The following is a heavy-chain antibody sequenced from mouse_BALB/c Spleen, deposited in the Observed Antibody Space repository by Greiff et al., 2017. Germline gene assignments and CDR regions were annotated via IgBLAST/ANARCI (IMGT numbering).Heavy chain of an antibody. V-gene: IGHV5-12-2*01. CDR1: GFTFSSYT. CDR2: ISNGGGST. J-gene: IGHJ2*01. Sequence: EVKVEESGGGLVQPGGSLKLSCAASGFTFSSYTMSWVRQTPEKRLEWVAYISNGGGSTYYPDTVKGRFTISRDNAKNTLYLQMSSLKSEDTAMYYCARHHHYYGSSFDYWGQGTTLTVSS. CDR3: ARHHHYYGSSFDY. D-gene: IGHD1-1*01.